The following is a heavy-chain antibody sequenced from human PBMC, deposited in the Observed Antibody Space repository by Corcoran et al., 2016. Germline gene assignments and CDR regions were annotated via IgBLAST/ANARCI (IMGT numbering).Heavy chain of an antibody. Sequence: QVTLKESGPALVKPTQTLTLTCTFSGFSLTSSGVRVNWIRQPPGKSLEWLARIDWDDDKFYSTSLKTRLTISKDTSKTQVVLTMTNMDPVDTATYYCARRSGYRYGMDAWGQGTTVTVSS. D-gene: IGHD5-18*01. J-gene: IGHJ6*02. V-gene: IGHV2-70*04. CDR2: IDWDDDK. CDR1: GFSLTSSGVR. CDR3: ARRSGYRYGMDA.